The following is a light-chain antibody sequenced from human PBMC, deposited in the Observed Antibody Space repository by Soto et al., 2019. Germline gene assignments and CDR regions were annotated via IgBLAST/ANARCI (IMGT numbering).Light chain of an antibody. CDR2: GNS. CDR3: QSYDSSLSVV. CDR1: SSNIGAGYD. J-gene: IGLJ3*02. Sequence: QSVLTQPPSVSGAPGQRVTISCTGSSSNIGAGYDVHWYQQLPVTAPKLLIYGNSNRPSGVPDRFSGSKSGTSASLAITGLQAEDEADYYCQSYDSSLSVVSGGGTKLTVL. V-gene: IGLV1-40*01.